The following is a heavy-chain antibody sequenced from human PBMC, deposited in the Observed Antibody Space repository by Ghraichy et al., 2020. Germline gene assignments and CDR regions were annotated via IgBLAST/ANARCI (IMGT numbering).Heavy chain of an antibody. V-gene: IGHV4-39*01. CDR2: IYHSGST. Sequence: SETLSLTCTVSGDSISSSSYYWGWIRQPPGKGLEWIGSIYHSGSTDYNPSLKSRVTISVDTSKNQFSLKLSSVTAADTAVYYCARLKGYCYSTGCYRDWFDPWSYGTLVT. D-gene: IGHD2-2*02. J-gene: IGHJ5*02. CDR3: ARLKGYCYSTGCYRDWFDP. CDR1: GDSISSSSYY.